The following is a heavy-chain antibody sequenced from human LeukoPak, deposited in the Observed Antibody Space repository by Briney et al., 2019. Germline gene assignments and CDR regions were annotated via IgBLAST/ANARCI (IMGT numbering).Heavy chain of an antibody. CDR3: ARWNDYGDDFDY. CDR1: GYTFTSYG. V-gene: IGHV1-18*01. CDR2: ISAYNGNT. J-gene: IGHJ4*02. D-gene: IGHD4-17*01. Sequence: GASVKVSCKASGYTFTSYGISGVRQAPGQGVEWMGWISAYNGNTNYAQKLQGRVTMTTDTSTSTAYMELRSLRSDDTAVYYCARWNDYGDDFDYWGQGTLVTVSS.